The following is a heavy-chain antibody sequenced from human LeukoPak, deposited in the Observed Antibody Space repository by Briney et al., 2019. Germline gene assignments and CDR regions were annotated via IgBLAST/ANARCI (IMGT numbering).Heavy chain of an antibody. CDR1: GYTFTSYG. V-gene: IGHV1-18*01. CDR2: ISAYNGNT. J-gene: IGHJ5*02. Sequence: ASVKVSCKASGYTFTSYGISWVRQAPGQGLEWMGWISAYNGNTNYAQKLQGRVTMTTDTSTSTAYMELRSLRSEDTAVYYCATGPAGPSHNWFDPWGQGTLVTVSS. D-gene: IGHD6-13*01. CDR3: ATGPAGPSHNWFDP.